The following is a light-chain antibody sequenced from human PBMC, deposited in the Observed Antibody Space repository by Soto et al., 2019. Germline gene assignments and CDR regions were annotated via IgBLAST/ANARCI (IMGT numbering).Light chain of an antibody. CDR3: QQSYSSPWT. CDR1: QYISSY. Sequence: DIQMTQCPLFLSASVGDRVTITCRASQYISSYLNWYQQEPGKAPKLLIYAASSLQSGVPSRFSGSASGTYFALTISSLQPEDFATYYCQQSYSSPWTFGQGTKVDIK. J-gene: IGKJ1*01. CDR2: AAS. V-gene: IGKV1-39*01.